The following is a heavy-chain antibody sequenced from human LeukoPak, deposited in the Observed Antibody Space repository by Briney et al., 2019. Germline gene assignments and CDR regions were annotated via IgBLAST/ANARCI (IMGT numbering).Heavy chain of an antibody. CDR3: AKGLVPAAIRVVDY. V-gene: IGHV3-23*01. D-gene: IGHD2-2*01. J-gene: IGHJ4*02. CDR2: ISASGGST. Sequence: GGSLRLSCAASGFTFSSYAMSWVRQAPGKGLEWVSAISASGGSTYYADSVRGRFTISRDNSQNTLYLQVNSLRAEDTAVYYCAKGLVPAAIRVVDYWGQGTLVTVSS. CDR1: GFTFSSYA.